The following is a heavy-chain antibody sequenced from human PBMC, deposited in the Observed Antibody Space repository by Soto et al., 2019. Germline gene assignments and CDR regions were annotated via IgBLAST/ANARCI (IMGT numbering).Heavy chain of an antibody. CDR1: GGSISGGVHS. J-gene: IGHJ2*01. CDR3: AREIMPLTNDWYFDL. CDR2: IFDSGST. Sequence: QVQLQESGPGLVKPSETLSLTCTVSGGSISGGVHSWSWIRQPPGKGLEWIGLIFDSGSTYYNPSLKSRLTISVDTSKNQFSLRLSSVTAADTAVYYCAREIMPLTNDWYFDLWGRGPLVTFSS. V-gene: IGHV4-30-4*01. D-gene: IGHD2-8*01.